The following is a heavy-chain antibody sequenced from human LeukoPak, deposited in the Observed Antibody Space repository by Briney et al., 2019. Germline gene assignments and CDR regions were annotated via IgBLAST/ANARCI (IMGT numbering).Heavy chain of an antibody. D-gene: IGHD6-19*01. CDR1: GFTFSSYP. Sequence: GGSLGLSCAASGFTFSSYPMTWVRQAPGKGLEWVANIKEDGSETYYMGSVKGRFTISRDNAKNSLYLRLNSLRAEDTAVYYCARSSKWLSYGLDVWGQGTTVTVSS. V-gene: IGHV3-7*01. CDR3: ARSSKWLSYGLDV. CDR2: IKEDGSET. J-gene: IGHJ6*02.